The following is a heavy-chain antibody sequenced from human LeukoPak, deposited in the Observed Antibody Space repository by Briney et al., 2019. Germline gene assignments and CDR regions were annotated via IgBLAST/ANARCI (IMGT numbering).Heavy chain of an antibody. V-gene: IGHV3-43*02. CDR3: AKESGKFDY. CDR1: GLNFDDSA. J-gene: IGHJ4*02. Sequence: GGSLRLSCVASGLNFDDSAMHWVRQAPAKGLEWVSLISADGGSTFSADSVKDRFSISRDNSKNSLYLQMNSLRSEDTAMYYCAKESGKFDYWGQGTLVAVSS. CDR2: ISADGGST.